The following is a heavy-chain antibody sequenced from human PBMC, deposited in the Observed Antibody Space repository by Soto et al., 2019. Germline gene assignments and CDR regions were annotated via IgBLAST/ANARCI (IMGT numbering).Heavy chain of an antibody. CDR1: GFRFSDHY. CDR2: ISSSGTTM. Sequence: QVQLVESGGGLVEPGGSLRLSCAASGFRFSDHYMTWXXXXXXXGLEWVSKISSSGTTMYYADSVKGRFTVSRDNAXXXLXXXXXXXXXXXXXXXXXXXXXXXXXXAXWGQGTLVTVSS. CDR3: XXXXXXXXXAX. D-gene: IGHD2-21*01. J-gene: IGHJ4*02. V-gene: IGHV3-11*01.